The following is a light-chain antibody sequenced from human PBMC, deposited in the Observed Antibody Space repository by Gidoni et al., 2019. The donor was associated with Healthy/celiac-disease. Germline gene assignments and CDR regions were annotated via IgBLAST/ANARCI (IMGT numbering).Light chain of an antibody. CDR1: QSVSSY. CDR2: DAS. CDR3: QQRSNWRGT. Sequence: IVLTQSPATLSLSPGERATLSCRASQSVSSYLAWYQQKPGQAPRPLIYDASNRATGIPAKFSGSGSGTDFTLTISSLEPEDFAVYYCQQRSNWRGTFGQGTKLEIK. V-gene: IGKV3-11*01. J-gene: IGKJ2*02.